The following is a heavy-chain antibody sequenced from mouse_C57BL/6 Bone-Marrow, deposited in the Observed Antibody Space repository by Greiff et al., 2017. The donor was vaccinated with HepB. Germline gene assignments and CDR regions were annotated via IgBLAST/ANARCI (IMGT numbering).Heavy chain of an antibody. CDR3: ARMGYGNYEADFDY. D-gene: IGHD2-1*01. CDR2: IYPGDGDT. Sequence: VQLQQSGAELVKPGASVKISCKASGYAFSSYWMNWVKQRPGKGLEWIGQIYPGDGDTNYNGKFKGKATLTADKSSSTAYMQLSSLTSEDSAVYFCARMGYGNYEADFDYWGQGTTLTVSS. J-gene: IGHJ2*01. CDR1: GYAFSSYW. V-gene: IGHV1-80*01.